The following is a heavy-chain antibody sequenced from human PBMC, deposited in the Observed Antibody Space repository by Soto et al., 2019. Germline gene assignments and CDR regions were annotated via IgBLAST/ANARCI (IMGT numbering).Heavy chain of an antibody. V-gene: IGHV4-39*02. CDR3: ARRSIVYGSVHAHYFDY. J-gene: IGHJ4*02. CDR1: GGSFLTSSNY. D-gene: IGHD3-10*01. CDR2: FFHSGST. Sequence: SETLSLTCTVSGGSFLTSSNYWGWIRQPPGKGLEWIGTFFHSGSTALNPSLKRRVTESMDTSKNHFSLELTSVTAADTAVSSCARRSIVYGSVHAHYFDYWGQGTLVTVSS.